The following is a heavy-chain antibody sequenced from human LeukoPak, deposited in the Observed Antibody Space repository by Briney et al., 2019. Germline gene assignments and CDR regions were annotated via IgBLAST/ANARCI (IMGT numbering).Heavy chain of an antibody. CDR2: IYSGGST. V-gene: IGHV3-66*01. CDR1: GFTVSSNY. Sequence: PGGSLRLSCAASGFTVSSNYMSWVRQAPGKGLEWVSVIYSGGSTYYADFVKGRFTISRDNSKNTLYLQMNSLRAEDTAVYYCARGPILLPDYYYGMDVWGQGTTVTVSS. J-gene: IGHJ6*02. CDR3: ARGPILLPDYYYGMDV. D-gene: IGHD3-10*01.